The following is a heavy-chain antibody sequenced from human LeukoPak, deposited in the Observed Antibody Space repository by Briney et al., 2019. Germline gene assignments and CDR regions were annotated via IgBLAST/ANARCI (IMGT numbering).Heavy chain of an antibody. CDR3: ARDCSGGTCYSQYYYGMDV. Sequence: GGSLRLSCVASGFTFSNYAMIWVRQTPGKGLEWVSAIGGRDSGTYYTDSVKGRFTISRDNSKNTLYLQMNSLRAEDTAVYYCARDCSGGTCYSQYYYGMDVWGQGTTVTVSS. CDR2: IGGRDSGT. V-gene: IGHV3-23*01. J-gene: IGHJ6*02. CDR1: GFTFSNYA. D-gene: IGHD2-15*01.